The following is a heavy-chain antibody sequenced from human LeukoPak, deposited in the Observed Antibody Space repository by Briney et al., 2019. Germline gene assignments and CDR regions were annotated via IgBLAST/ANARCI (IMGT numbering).Heavy chain of an antibody. CDR2: IYYSGST. Sequence: SETLSLTCTVSGGSISSSSYYWGWIRQPPGKGLEWLGSIYYSGSTYYNPSLKSRVTISVDTSKNQFSLKLSSVTAADTAVYYCARLVPAAILDPRDYYYYYYMDVWGKGTTVTVSS. CDR1: GGSISSSSYY. D-gene: IGHD2-2*01. V-gene: IGHV4-39*01. CDR3: ARLVPAAILDPRDYYYYYYMDV. J-gene: IGHJ6*03.